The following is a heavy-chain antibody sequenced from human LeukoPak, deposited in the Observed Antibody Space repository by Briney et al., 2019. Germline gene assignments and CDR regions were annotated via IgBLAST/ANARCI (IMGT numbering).Heavy chain of an antibody. CDR3: ASRYGRRYPFDY. V-gene: IGHV4-4*02. CDR2: IYDSGST. CDR1: SGSISSTNC. D-gene: IGHD6-13*01. Sequence: PSETLSLTCAVSSGSISSTNCWTWVRQPPGKGLEWIGEIYDSGSTNYNPSLKSRVTISVDKSKNQFSLKLSSVTAADTAVYYCASRYGRRYPFDYWGQGNLVTVSS. J-gene: IGHJ4*02.